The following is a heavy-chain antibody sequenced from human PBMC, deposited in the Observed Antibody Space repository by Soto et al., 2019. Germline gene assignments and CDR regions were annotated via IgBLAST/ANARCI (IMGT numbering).Heavy chain of an antibody. V-gene: IGHV3-30-3*01. J-gene: IGHJ5*02. CDR1: GFSFSSYA. D-gene: IGHD6-19*01. CDR2: ISHDGINK. Sequence: QVRLVESGGGAVQPGRSLRLSCTASGFSFSSYAMYWFRQPPGKGLEWVAVISHDGINKHYADSVKGRATVSRDNSNQSLELQLNSLRGEDTAMYYCARDMYSSDYFVKWFEPWGQGTLVTVSS. CDR3: ARDMYSSDYFVKWFEP.